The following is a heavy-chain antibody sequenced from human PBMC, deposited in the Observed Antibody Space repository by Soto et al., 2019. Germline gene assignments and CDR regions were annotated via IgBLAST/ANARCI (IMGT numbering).Heavy chain of an antibody. CDR3: ASDLGYCRGGRCFSIDS. CDR2: ISYDGTTE. D-gene: IGHD2-15*01. V-gene: IGHV3-30*03. CDR1: GFTFSSCG. J-gene: IGHJ4*02. Sequence: QVQLVESGGGVVQPGRSLRLSCAASGFTFSSCGMHWVRQAPDKGLEWVTVISYDGTTEYYADSVKGRFTISRDNSKNTLYLQMNSLTAEDTAVYYCASDLGYCRGGRCFSIDSWGQGTLVTVSS.